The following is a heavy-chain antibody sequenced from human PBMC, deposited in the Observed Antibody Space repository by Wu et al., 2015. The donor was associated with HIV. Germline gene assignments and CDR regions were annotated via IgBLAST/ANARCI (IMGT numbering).Heavy chain of an antibody. CDR2: INPSSGDT. CDR3: ARESIDMDSSGYRAHRGHYFDY. J-gene: IGHJ4*02. CDR1: GYSFPHKF. Sequence: VQLVHPGAEVRKPGASVKISCRPFGYSFPHKFIHWVRRAPGQGFEWMGLINPSSGDTNTAQKFRGRVTLTRETTANRVYLELRSLRSDDTAFYYCARESIDMDSSGYRAHRGHYFDYWGQGTEVTVSS. V-gene: IGHV1-46*01. D-gene: IGHD3-22*01.